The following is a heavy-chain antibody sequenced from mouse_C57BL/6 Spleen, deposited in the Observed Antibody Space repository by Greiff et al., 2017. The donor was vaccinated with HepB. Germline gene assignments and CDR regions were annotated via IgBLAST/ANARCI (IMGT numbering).Heavy chain of an antibody. CDR1: GFTFSSYA. V-gene: IGHV5-4*01. CDR3: AGDRRDGTFDY. D-gene: IGHD2-1*01. Sequence: EVKLVESGGGLVKPGGSLKLSCAASGFTFSSYAMSWVRQTPEKRLEWVATISDGGSYTYYPDNVKGRFTISRDNAKNNLYLQMSHLTSEDTAMYCCAGDRRDGTFDYWGQGTTLTVSS. J-gene: IGHJ2*01. CDR2: ISDGGSYT.